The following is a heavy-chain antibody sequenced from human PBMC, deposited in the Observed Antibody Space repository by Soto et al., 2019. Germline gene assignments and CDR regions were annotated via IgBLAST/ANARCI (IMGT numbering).Heavy chain of an antibody. CDR3: AKDRTTFGVINQYFFDS. CDR1: GFTFSNYA. Sequence: EVQLLESGGTLVQLGGSLRLSCAASGFTFSNYAMSWVRQSPCKGLECVSAISSSGRHTYYADSVRGRFTILRDNSKNALYLQMSSLRAGDTAVYYCAKDRTTFGVINQYFFDSWGQGTLVAVSS. CDR2: ISSSGRHT. V-gene: IGHV3-23*01. J-gene: IGHJ4*02. D-gene: IGHD3-3*01.